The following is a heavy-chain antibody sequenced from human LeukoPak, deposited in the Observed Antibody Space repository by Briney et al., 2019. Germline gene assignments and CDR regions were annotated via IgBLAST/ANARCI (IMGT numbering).Heavy chain of an antibody. J-gene: IGHJ4*02. CDR2: IYYTGST. D-gene: IGHD1-1*01. CDR3: ARLLGQLDLSFDY. CDR1: GGSISSYY. Sequence: SETLSLTCTVSGGSISSYYWSWIRQPPGKGLEWIGYIYYTGSTNYNPSLKSRVTISVDTSKNQFSLKLSSVTAADTAVYYCARLLGQLDLSFDYWGQGTLVTVSS. V-gene: IGHV4-59*08.